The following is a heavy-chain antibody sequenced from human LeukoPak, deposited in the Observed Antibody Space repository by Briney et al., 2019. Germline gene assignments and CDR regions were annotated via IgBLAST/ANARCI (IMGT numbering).Heavy chain of an antibody. V-gene: IGHV4-4*07. J-gene: IGHJ3*02. Sequence: PSETLSLTCTVSGGSISGYYWSWIRQPAGKGLEWIGSIYHSGSTYYNPSLKSRVTISVDTSKNQFSLKLSSVTAADTAVYYCASAMRPRYYDFWSGFSSDAFDIWGQGTMVTVSS. D-gene: IGHD3-3*01. CDR3: ASAMRPRYYDFWSGFSSDAFDI. CDR2: IYHSGST. CDR1: GGSISGYY.